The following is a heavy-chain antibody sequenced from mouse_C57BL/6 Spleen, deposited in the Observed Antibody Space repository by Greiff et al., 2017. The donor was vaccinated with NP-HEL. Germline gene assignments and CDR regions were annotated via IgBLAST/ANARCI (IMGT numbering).Heavy chain of an antibody. Sequence: VQVVESGAELVRPGTSVKMSCKASGYTFTNYWIGWAKQRPGHGLEWIGDIYPGGGYTNYNEKFKGKATLTADKSSSTAYMQFSSLTSEDSAIYYCARRDYGYSFAYWGQGTLVTVSA. CDR1: GYTFTNYW. CDR3: ARRDYGYSFAY. J-gene: IGHJ3*01. V-gene: IGHV1-63*01. D-gene: IGHD2-2*01. CDR2: IYPGGGYT.